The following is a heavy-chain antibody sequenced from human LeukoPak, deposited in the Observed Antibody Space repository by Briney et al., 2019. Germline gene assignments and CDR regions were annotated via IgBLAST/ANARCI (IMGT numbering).Heavy chain of an antibody. CDR2: INPSGGST. V-gene: IGHV1-46*01. CDR1: GYTFSSYY. CDR3: AREYDSTSAFDY. D-gene: IGHD3-22*01. Sequence: GASVKVSCEASGYTFSSYYMHWVRQAPGQGLEWMGIINPSGGSTNYAQKFQGRVTMTRDTSTSTVYMELSSLRSEDTAVYYCAREYDSTSAFDYWGQGTLVTVSS. J-gene: IGHJ4*02.